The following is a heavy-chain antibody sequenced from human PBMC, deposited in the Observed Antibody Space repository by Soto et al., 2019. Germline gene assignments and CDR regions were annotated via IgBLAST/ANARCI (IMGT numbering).Heavy chain of an antibody. J-gene: IGHJ6*03. CDR3: ARGSWFGEFGYYYYMDV. CDR1: GYTFTSYS. V-gene: IGHV1-18*01. Sequence: QVQLVQSGAEVKKPGASVKVSCKASGYTFTSYSISWVRQAPGQGLEWMGWISAYNGNTNYAQKLQGRVTMTTDTSTSTAYMELRSLRSDDTAVYYCARGSWFGEFGYYYYMDVWGKGTTVTVSS. CDR2: ISAYNGNT. D-gene: IGHD3-10*01.